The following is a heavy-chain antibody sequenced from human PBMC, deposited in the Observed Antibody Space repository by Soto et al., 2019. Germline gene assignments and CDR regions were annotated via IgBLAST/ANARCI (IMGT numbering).Heavy chain of an antibody. CDR2: ISWNSGTI. CDR1: GFTFDDYA. Sequence: EVQLVESGGGLVQPGRSLRLSCAASGFTFDDYAMHWVRQAPGKGLEWVSGISWNSGTIGYADSVKGRFTISRDNPKNSLYLQMNSLRAEDTALYYCAKSESRRVILIRGIPASPHFDSWGQGTQVTVPS. D-gene: IGHD3-10*01. CDR3: AKSESRRVILIRGIPASPHFDS. V-gene: IGHV3-9*01. J-gene: IGHJ4*02.